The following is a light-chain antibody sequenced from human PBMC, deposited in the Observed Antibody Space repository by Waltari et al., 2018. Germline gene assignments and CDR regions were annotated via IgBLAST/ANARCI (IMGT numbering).Light chain of an antibody. CDR2: DVS. Sequence: QSALTQPASVSGSPGQSITISCTGTSSDVGGYNYVSWYQQHPGKAPKLIMFDVSNRPSGVSSRFSGSKAGNTASLTISGLQAQDEADYYCSSYISSDTLELFGGGTSLTVL. J-gene: IGLJ2*01. CDR3: SSYISSDTLEL. V-gene: IGLV2-14*03. CDR1: SSDVGGYNY.